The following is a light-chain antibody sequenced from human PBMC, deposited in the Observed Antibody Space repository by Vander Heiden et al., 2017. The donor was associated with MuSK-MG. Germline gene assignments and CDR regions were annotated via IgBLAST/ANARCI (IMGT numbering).Light chain of an antibody. V-gene: IGLV3-21*04. CDR2: YNS. J-gene: IGLJ2*01. Sequence: SYVLTQPPSVSVAPVMTARLTSGGTNTGRYSVHWYQQKTGQAPVLVIYYNSDRTSGIPERFSGSNSGNTATLTISRVEAGEEADYYCQVWDRTSDHVVFGGGTKLTVL. CDR1: NTGRYS. CDR3: QVWDRTSDHVV.